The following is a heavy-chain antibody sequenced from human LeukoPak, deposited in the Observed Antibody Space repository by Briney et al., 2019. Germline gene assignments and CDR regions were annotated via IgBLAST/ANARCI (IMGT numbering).Heavy chain of an antibody. CDR1: GFTFSSYG. Sequence: PGRSLRLSCAASGFTFSSYGMHWVRQAPGKGLEWVAVIWYDGSNKYYADSVKGRFTISRDNSKNTLYLQMNSLRAEDTAVYYWARDPHYSYYYDSSGYGVDYWGQGTLVTVSS. CDR2: IWYDGSNK. J-gene: IGHJ4*02. CDR3: ARDPHYSYYYDSSGYGVDY. D-gene: IGHD3-22*01. V-gene: IGHV3-33*01.